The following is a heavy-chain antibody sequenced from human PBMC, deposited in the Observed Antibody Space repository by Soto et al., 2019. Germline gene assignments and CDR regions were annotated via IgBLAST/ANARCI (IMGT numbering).Heavy chain of an antibody. Sequence: AVPVPYKPCGYTLTGYYLHWVRQPAAHGLEWMGWINPQWGGTHLAQQLQRRVNMTRRTTISTAYLELSRLRADDTAVYYCARLLGSSSDGWFDPWGQGTLVTVSS. V-gene: IGHV1-2*02. CDR1: GYTLTGYY. CDR2: INPQWGGT. CDR3: ARLLGSSSDGWFDP. D-gene: IGHD6-13*01. J-gene: IGHJ5*02.